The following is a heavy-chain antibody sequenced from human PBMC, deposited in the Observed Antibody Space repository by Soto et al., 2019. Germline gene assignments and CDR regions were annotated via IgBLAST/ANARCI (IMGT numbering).Heavy chain of an antibody. J-gene: IGHJ5*02. D-gene: IGHD1-20*01. CDR1: GGSFSGYY. CDR3: ARDSVKYNWNPLGFDP. CDR2: INHSGST. V-gene: IGHV4-34*01. Sequence: PSETLSLTCSVYGGSFSGYYWSWIRQPPGKGLEWIGEINHSGSTNYNPSLKSRVTISVDTSKNQFSLKLSSVTAADTAVYYCARDSVKYNWNPLGFDPWGQGNLVTGSS.